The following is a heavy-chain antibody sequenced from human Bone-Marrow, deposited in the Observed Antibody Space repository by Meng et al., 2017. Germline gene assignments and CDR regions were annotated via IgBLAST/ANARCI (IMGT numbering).Heavy chain of an antibody. J-gene: IGHJ4*02. CDR1: GFTFSSYA. CDR3: TTDPSFVGAFY. CDR2: ISGSGSST. D-gene: IGHD1-26*01. V-gene: IGHV3-23*01. Sequence: GESLKISCAASGFTFSSYAMSWVRQAPGKGLEWVSAISGSGSSTYYADSVKGRFTISRDNSKNTLYLQMNSLKTEDTAVYYCTTDPSFVGAFYWGQGTLVTVSS.